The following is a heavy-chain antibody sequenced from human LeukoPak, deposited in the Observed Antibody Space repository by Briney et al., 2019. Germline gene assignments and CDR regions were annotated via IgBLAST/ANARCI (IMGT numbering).Heavy chain of an antibody. CDR2: IKSDGSEK. CDR3: ARGGYPLPHDAFDI. J-gene: IGHJ3*02. Sequence: PGGSLRLSCAASGFTFSRYWTSWVRQAPGKGLEWVATIKSDGSEKYYVDSVKGRFTISRDNAKNSLYLQMNSLRVEDTAVYFCARGGYPLPHDAFDIWGQGTMLTVSS. D-gene: IGHD6-13*01. CDR1: GFTFSRYW. V-gene: IGHV3-7*04.